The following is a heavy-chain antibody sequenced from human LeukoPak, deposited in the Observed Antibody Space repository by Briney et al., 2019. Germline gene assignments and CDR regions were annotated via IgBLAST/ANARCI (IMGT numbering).Heavy chain of an antibody. Sequence: ASVKVSCKPSGYTFTNLDINWLRQAPGQGLEWMGWMSPNSGDTGYARKFQGRVSMTRDIFKSTAYMELSSLRSEDTAIYYCASNPPNTGDFYYWGLGTLVTVSS. CDR1: GYTFTNLD. J-gene: IGHJ4*02. D-gene: IGHD1-1*01. V-gene: IGHV1-8*01. CDR3: ASNPPNTGDFYY. CDR2: MSPNSGDT.